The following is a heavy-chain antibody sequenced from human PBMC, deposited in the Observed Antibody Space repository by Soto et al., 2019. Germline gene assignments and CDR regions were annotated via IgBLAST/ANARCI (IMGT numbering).Heavy chain of an antibody. Sequence: QITLKESGPTLVKPTQTLTLTCTFSGFSLSTSGVGVGWIRQPPGKALEWLALIYWNDDKRYRPSLKSRLTIAKDTSQNQVVLNMTTMDPVDTATYFCARRPRYGNYVDYWGQGTLVTVSS. V-gene: IGHV2-5*01. J-gene: IGHJ4*02. CDR3: ARRPRYGNYVDY. CDR2: IYWNDDK. D-gene: IGHD4-17*01. CDR1: GFSLSTSGVG.